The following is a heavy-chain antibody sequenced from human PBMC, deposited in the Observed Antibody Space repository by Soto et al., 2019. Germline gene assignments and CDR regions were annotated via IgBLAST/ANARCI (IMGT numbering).Heavy chain of an antibody. CDR3: ASDTRITIFGVVMNRAFDI. CDR2: IIPIFGTA. CDR1: GGTFSNYA. J-gene: IGHJ3*02. Sequence: SVKVSCKASGGTFSNYAISWVRQAPGQGLDWMGGIIPIFGTANYAQKFQGRVTITADESTSTAYMELSSLRSEDTAVYYCASDTRITIFGVVMNRAFDIWGQGTMVTVSS. V-gene: IGHV1-69*13. D-gene: IGHD3-3*01.